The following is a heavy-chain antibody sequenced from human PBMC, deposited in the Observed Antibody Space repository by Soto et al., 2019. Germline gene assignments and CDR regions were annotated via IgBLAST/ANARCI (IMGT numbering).Heavy chain of an antibody. D-gene: IGHD3-22*01. J-gene: IGHJ4*02. Sequence: EVQLLESGGGLAQPGGSLRLSCAASGFTFSSYAMSWVRQAPGKGLEWVSAISGSGGSTYYADSVKGRFTISRDNSKNTQYLQMNSLRAEDTDVYYCAKEAYYYDSSGSMSHYYFDYWGQGTLVTVSS. CDR3: AKEAYYYDSSGSMSHYYFDY. V-gene: IGHV3-23*01. CDR2: ISGSGGST. CDR1: GFTFSSYA.